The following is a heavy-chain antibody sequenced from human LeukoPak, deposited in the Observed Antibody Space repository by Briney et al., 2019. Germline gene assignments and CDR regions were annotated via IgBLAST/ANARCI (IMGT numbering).Heavy chain of an antibody. J-gene: IGHJ4*02. V-gene: IGHV1-24*01. CDR2: FDPEDGET. CDR1: GGTFSSYA. Sequence: ASVKVSCKASGGTFSSYAISWVRQAPGQGLEWMGGFDPEDGETIYAQKFQGRVTMTEDTSTDTAYMELSSLRSEDTAVYYCATVGGLRRDYWGQGTLVTVSS. D-gene: IGHD4-17*01. CDR3: ATVGGLRRDY.